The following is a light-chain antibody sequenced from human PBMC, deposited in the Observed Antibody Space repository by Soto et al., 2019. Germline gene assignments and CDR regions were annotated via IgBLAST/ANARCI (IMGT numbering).Light chain of an antibody. V-gene: IGKV1-12*01. J-gene: IGKJ5*01. CDR2: GAS. Sequence: EIQMTQSPASVSSSVGDRVTITCRASQCISSWLAWYQQKAGKAPNLLIYGASNLHSGVPSRFSGSGSGTNFTLTISSLQPEDFATYYCQQANRFPITFGQGTRLEIK. CDR1: QCISSW. CDR3: QQANRFPIT.